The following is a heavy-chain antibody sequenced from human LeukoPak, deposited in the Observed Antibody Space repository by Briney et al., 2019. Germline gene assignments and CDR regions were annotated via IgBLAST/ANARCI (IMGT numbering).Heavy chain of an antibody. Sequence: GGSLRLSCAASGFTFSSYGLSWVRQAPGKGLEWVSAISGSGGSTYYADSVKGRFTISRDNSENTLYLQMNSLRAEDTAVYYCAKRDRGPGDYWGQGTLVAVSS. CDR2: ISGSGGST. CDR1: GFTFSSYG. D-gene: IGHD3-10*01. J-gene: IGHJ4*01. V-gene: IGHV3-23*01. CDR3: AKRDRGPGDY.